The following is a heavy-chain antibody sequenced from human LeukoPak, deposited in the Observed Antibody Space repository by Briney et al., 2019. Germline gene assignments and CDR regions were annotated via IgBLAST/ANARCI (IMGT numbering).Heavy chain of an antibody. CDR1: GFTFSGSA. Sequence: GGSLRLSCAASGFTFSGSAMHWVRQASGKGLEWVGRIRSKANSYATAYAASVKGRFTISRDDSKNTAYLQMNSLKTEDTAVYYCARDRKLVATIPKEYFDYWGQGTLVTVSS. J-gene: IGHJ4*02. CDR2: IRSKANSYAT. CDR3: ARDRKLVATIPKEYFDY. V-gene: IGHV3-73*01. D-gene: IGHD5-12*01.